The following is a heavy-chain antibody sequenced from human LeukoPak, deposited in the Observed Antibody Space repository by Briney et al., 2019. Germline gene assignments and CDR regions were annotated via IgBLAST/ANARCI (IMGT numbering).Heavy chain of an antibody. D-gene: IGHD3-22*01. J-gene: IGHJ5*02. CDR1: GFIFSSFS. CDR2: ISSGSDTI. Sequence: GGSLRLSCVASGFIFSSFSMNWVRQAPGKGLEWIAYISSGSDTIHYGDSVKGRFTISRDNNRKSLYLQMSSLRADDTAVYFCARGAHRRVHDTSEYYPNTWGQGTLVAVSS. CDR3: ARGAHRRVHDTSEYYPNT. V-gene: IGHV3-48*01.